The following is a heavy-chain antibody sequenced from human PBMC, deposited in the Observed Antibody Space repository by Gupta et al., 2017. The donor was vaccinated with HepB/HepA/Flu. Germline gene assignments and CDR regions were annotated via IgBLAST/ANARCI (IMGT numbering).Heavy chain of an antibody. J-gene: IGHJ4*02. V-gene: IGHV3-15*01. CDR2: IKSKTDGGTT. Sequence: EVQLVESGGGLVKPGGSLRLSCAASGFTFSNACMSWGRQAPGQGLEWVGRIKSKTDGGTTDYAAPVKGRFTISRDDSKNTLYLKMNSVKPEDQAVYYCTTDPSDYDDSSVGFDYWVQGTLVTVSS. CDR1: GFTFSNAC. D-gene: IGHD3-22*01. CDR3: TTDPSDYDDSSVGFDY.